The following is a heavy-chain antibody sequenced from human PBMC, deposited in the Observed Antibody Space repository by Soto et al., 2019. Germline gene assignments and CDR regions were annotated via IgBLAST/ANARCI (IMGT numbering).Heavy chain of an antibody. D-gene: IGHD2-15*01. CDR2: VYYSGGA. J-gene: IGHJ5*01. CDR3: GRVVEGATRHTDFDS. CDR1: GVSIHNSHSF. Sequence: AETLSLTCAVSGVSIHNSHSFWAWIRQPPGKGLEFIGSVYYSGGANYNPSLKSRVTISVDTSKNQLSLRVNSVTAADTAVYYCGRVVEGATRHTDFDSWGQGTLVTVSS. V-gene: IGHV4-39*01.